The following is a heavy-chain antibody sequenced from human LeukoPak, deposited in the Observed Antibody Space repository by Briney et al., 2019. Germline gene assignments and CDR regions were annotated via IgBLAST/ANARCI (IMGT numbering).Heavy chain of an antibody. D-gene: IGHD5-18*01. Sequence: PGGSLRLSCAASGFTFSDYYMSWIRQAPGKGLEWVSYISSSGNIIYSADSVKGRFTISRDNAKNSLYLQINSLRVEDTAVYYCARATAADTAMIYFDYWGQGTLVTVPS. J-gene: IGHJ4*02. CDR2: ISSSGNII. CDR1: GFTFSDYY. CDR3: ARATAADTAMIYFDY. V-gene: IGHV3-11*01.